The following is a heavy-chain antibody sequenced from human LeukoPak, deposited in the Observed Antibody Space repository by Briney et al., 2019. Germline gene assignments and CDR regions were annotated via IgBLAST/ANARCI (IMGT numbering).Heavy chain of an antibody. CDR2: IWYDGGNK. J-gene: IGHJ3*02. V-gene: IGHV3-33*06. D-gene: IGHD2-8*02. CDR1: GFTFSNYG. Sequence: GGSLRLSYAASGFTFSNYGMHWVRQAPGKGLELVAIIWYDGGNKYYADSVKSRFTIARDISKNTLYLQIQSLRVEDTAVYYWAKVSYCSGGLCYYDSFHIWGKGRMGTVSS. CDR3: AKVSYCSGGLCYYDSFHI.